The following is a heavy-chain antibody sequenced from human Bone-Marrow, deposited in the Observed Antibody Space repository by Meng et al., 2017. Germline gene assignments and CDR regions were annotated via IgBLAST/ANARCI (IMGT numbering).Heavy chain of an antibody. CDR3: ATRGNPYLNC. CDR1: GYTLSSDG. Sequence: QLGQSGAGVKKPGASVKVSFEASGYTLSSDGFSWVRQAPGQGLEWLGWINTYNGKTDYAQKFQGRITMTTDTFTSTAYMELRSLRSDDTAVYYCATRGNPYLNCWGQGTLVTVSS. V-gene: IGHV1-18*01. J-gene: IGHJ4*02. CDR2: INTYNGKT.